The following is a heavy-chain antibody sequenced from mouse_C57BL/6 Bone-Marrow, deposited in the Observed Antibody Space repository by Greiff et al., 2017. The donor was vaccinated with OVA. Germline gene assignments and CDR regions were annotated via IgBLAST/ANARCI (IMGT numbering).Heavy chain of an antibody. J-gene: IGHJ2*01. D-gene: IGHD2-2*01. Sequence: QVQLQQPGAELVKPGASVKLSCKASGYTFTSYWMQWVKQRPGQGLEWIGEIDPSDSYTNYNQKFKGKATLTVDTSSSTAYMQLSSLTSEDAAVYYCAREGDYGYDGGDYWGQGTTLTVSS. CDR2: IDPSDSYT. CDR1: GYTFTSYW. V-gene: IGHV1-50*01. CDR3: AREGDYGYDGGDY.